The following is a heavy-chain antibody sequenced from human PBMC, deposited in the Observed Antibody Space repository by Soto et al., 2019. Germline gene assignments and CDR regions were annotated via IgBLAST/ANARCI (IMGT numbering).Heavy chain of an antibody. CDR2: IIPIFGTA. Sequence: QVQLVQSGAEVKQPGSSVKVSCKASGGTFSSYAISWVRQAPGQGLEWMGGIIPIFGTANYAQKFQGRVTITADESTSTAYMELSSLRSEDTAVYYCARDPGYCSGGSCSSANWFDPWGQGTLVTVSS. CDR3: ARDPGYCSGGSCSSANWFDP. V-gene: IGHV1-69*01. CDR1: GGTFSSYA. D-gene: IGHD2-15*01. J-gene: IGHJ5*02.